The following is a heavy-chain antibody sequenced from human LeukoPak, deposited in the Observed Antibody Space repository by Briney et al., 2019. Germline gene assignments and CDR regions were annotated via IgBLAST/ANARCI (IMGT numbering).Heavy chain of an antibody. CDR2: ISWDGGST. J-gene: IGHJ5*02. CDR1: GFTFDDYA. V-gene: IGHV3-43D*04. D-gene: IGHD3-22*01. Sequence: GGSLRLSCAASGFTFDDYAMHWVRQAPGKGLEWVSLISWDGGSTYYADSVKGRFTISRDNSKNSPYLQMNSLRAEDTALYYCAKDRNYYDSSGLDPWGQGTLVTVSS. CDR3: AKDRNYYDSSGLDP.